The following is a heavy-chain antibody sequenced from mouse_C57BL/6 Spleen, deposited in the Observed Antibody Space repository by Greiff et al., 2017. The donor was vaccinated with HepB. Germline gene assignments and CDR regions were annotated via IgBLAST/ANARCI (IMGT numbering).Heavy chain of an antibody. J-gene: IGHJ2*01. CDR1: GFTFSDYY. CDR2: INYDGSST. Sequence: EVQVVESEGGLVQPGSSMKLSCTASGFTFSDYYMAWVRQVPEKGLEWVANINYDGSSTYYLDSLKSRFIISRDNAKNILYLQMSSLKSEDTATYYCARDLGYDPYFDYWGQGTTLTVSS. V-gene: IGHV5-16*01. D-gene: IGHD2-14*01. CDR3: ARDLGYDPYFDY.